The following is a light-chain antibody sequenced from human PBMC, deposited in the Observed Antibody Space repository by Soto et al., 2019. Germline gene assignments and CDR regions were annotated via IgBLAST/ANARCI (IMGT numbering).Light chain of an antibody. V-gene: IGLV2-14*01. CDR1: SSDVGTYNY. Sequence: QSALTQPASVSGSPGQSITISCTGTSSDVGTYNYVSWCQHHPGEAPKLIIYEVSYRPSGVSNRFSGSKSGSTASLTISGLQAEDESDYYCTSPTPGSLYVFGTGTKVTVL. CDR2: EVS. J-gene: IGLJ1*01. CDR3: TSPTPGSLYV.